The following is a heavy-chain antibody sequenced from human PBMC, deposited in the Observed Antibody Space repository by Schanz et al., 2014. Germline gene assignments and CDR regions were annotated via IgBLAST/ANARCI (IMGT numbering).Heavy chain of an antibody. CDR1: GFTFSDYY. CDR2: ISHSGGSK. J-gene: IGHJ6*04. D-gene: IGHD2-15*01. CDR3: AKGMGYCSGGTCYDYYYYGLDV. V-gene: IGHV3-23*04. Sequence: VQLVESGGGVVQPGRSLRLSCAASGFTFSDYYMSWIRQAPGKGLEWVSSISHSGGSKYYADSVKGRFTISRDNSENTLYLQMNSLSADDTAVFYCAKGMGYCSGGTCYDYYYYGLDVWGKGTTVTVSS.